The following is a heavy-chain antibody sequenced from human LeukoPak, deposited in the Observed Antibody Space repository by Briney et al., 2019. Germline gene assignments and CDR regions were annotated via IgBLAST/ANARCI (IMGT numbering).Heavy chain of an antibody. J-gene: IGHJ6*03. CDR3: ARLLGATVTFGTYYYYMDV. CDR1: GYILTRNW. D-gene: IGHD4-17*01. CDR2: VYPGDYSDT. V-gene: IGHV5-51*01. Sequence: GESLKISCKISGYILTRNWIGWVRQVPGKGLEWMGLVYPGDYSDTKYSPSFQGQVTFSVDKSSSTAYLQWSSLKASDTAMYYCARLLGATVTFGTYYYYMDVWGKGTTVTVSS.